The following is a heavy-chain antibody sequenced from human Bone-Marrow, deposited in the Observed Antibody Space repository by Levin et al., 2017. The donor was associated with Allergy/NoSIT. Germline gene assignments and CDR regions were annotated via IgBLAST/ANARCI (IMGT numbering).Heavy chain of an antibody. Sequence: KISCKASGGTFSSYAFSWVRQAPGQGLEWMGAIIPFLDTTYYAQKFQGRVAITADESTTTVYMELTSLRSDDTAVYYCARAYPHDSWGQGTLVTVSS. V-gene: IGHV1-69*01. CDR1: GGTFSSYA. CDR3: ARAYPHDS. CDR2: IIPFLDTT. J-gene: IGHJ4*02.